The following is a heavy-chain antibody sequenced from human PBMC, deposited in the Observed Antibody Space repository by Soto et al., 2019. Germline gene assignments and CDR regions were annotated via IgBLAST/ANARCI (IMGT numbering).Heavy chain of an antibody. Sequence: GGSLRLSCAASGFTFSSYWMSWVRQAPGKGLEWVANIKQDGSEKYYVDSVKGRFTISRDSAKNSLYLQMNSLRAEDTAVYYCARTDSSGWYSTYYYYGMDVWGQGTTVTVAS. D-gene: IGHD6-19*01. J-gene: IGHJ6*02. V-gene: IGHV3-7*03. CDR3: ARTDSSGWYSTYYYYGMDV. CDR1: GFTFSSYW. CDR2: IKQDGSEK.